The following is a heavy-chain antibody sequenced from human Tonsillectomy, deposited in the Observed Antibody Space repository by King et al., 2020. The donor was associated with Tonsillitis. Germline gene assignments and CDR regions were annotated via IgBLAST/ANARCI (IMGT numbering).Heavy chain of an antibody. Sequence: QLAQSGAEVKKPGASVKVSCKASEYSFTKYYMHWVRQAPGQGLEWMGIINPSGGSTTYAQKFQGRVTMTTDTSTSTVYMELNSLRSEDTAIYYCGSGYFYDSSGEAWFDPWGQGTLVTVSS. V-gene: IGHV1-46*03. J-gene: IGHJ5*02. CDR3: GSGYFYDSSGEAWFDP. CDR1: EYSFTKYY. D-gene: IGHD3-22*01. CDR2: INPSGGST.